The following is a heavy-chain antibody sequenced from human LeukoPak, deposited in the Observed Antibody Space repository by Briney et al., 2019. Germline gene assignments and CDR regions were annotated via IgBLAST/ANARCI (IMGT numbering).Heavy chain of an antibody. CDR3: ARVEYGDYSLSWFDP. Sequence: PSETLSLTCAVYGGSFSGYYWSWIHQPPGKGLEWIGEINHSGSTNYNPSLKSRVTISVDTSKNQFSLKLSSVTAADTAVYYCARVEYGDYSLSWFDPWGQGTLVTVSS. CDR2: INHSGST. V-gene: IGHV4-34*01. D-gene: IGHD4-17*01. CDR1: GGSFSGYY. J-gene: IGHJ5*02.